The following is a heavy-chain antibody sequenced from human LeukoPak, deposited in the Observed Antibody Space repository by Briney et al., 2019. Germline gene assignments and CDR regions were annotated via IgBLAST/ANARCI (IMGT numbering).Heavy chain of an antibody. J-gene: IGHJ4*02. D-gene: IGHD3-10*01. Sequence: GRSLRLSCAASGFSFSNAWMSWVRQAPGKGLEWVGRIKRKTDGGTIGYAAPVKGRFTICRDDSKHTLFLQVNSLQIEDTAVYYCTTVTLRPVGLWGQGTLVTVSS. CDR2: IKRKTDGGTI. CDR3: TTVTLRPVGL. V-gene: IGHV3-15*05. CDR1: GFSFSNAW.